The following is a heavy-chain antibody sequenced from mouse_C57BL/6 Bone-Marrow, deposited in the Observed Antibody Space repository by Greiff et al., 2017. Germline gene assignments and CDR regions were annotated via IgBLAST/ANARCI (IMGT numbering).Heavy chain of an antibody. J-gene: IGHJ3*01. CDR1: GFNIKDDY. D-gene: IGHD4-1*02. CDR2: IDPENGDT. CDR3: TTNWAWFAY. Sequence: EVQLVESGAELVRPGASVKLSCTASGFNIKDDYMHWVKQRPEQGLEWIGWIDPENGDTEYASKFQGKATITADTSSNTAYLQLLSLTSEDTAVYYCTTNWAWFAYWGQGTLVTVSA. V-gene: IGHV14-4*01.